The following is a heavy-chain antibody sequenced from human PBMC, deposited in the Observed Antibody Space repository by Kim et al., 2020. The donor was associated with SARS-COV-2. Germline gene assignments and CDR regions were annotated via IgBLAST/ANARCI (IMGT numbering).Heavy chain of an antibody. J-gene: IGHJ5*02. Sequence: GGSLRLSCAASGFTFSSYAMSWVRQAPGKGLEWVSAISGSGGSTYYADSVKGRFTISRDNSKNTLYLQMNSLRAEDTAVYYCAKDPDSSSWYHWFDPWGQGTLVTVSS. D-gene: IGHD6-13*01. V-gene: IGHV3-23*01. CDR3: AKDPDSSSWYHWFDP. CDR1: GFTFSSYA. CDR2: ISGSGGST.